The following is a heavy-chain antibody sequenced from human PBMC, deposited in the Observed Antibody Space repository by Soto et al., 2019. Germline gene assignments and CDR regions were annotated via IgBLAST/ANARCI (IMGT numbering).Heavy chain of an antibody. Sequence: EVQLVQSGAEVKKPGESLRISCKGSGYSFSNYWISWVRQMPGKGLEWMGRIDPSDSYINYSPSFQGHVTISADQSISTAYLQWSSLKASDTAMYYCARLMVPYYYHGMDVWGQGTTVTVSS. D-gene: IGHD2-8*01. J-gene: IGHJ6*02. V-gene: IGHV5-10-1*03. CDR2: IDPSDSYI. CDR1: GYSFSNYW. CDR3: ARLMVPYYYHGMDV.